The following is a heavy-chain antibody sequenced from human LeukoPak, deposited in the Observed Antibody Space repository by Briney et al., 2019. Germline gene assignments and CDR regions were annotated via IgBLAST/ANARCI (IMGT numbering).Heavy chain of an antibody. CDR1: GFTFSNYW. D-gene: IGHD2-2*01. Sequence: PGGSLRLSCAAPGFTFSNYWMHWVRQAPGKGLEWVSGINWNGGSTGYADSVKGRFTISRDNAKNSLYLQMNSLRAEDTAVYYCARDCSSTSCYGTYYSYGMDVWGPGTTVTVSS. V-gene: IGHV3-20*04. J-gene: IGHJ6*02. CDR2: INWNGGST. CDR3: ARDCSSTSCYGTYYSYGMDV.